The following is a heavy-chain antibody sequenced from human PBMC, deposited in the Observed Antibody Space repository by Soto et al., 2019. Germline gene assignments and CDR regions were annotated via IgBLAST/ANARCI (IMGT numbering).Heavy chain of an antibody. D-gene: IGHD3-3*01. Sequence: PSETLSLTCAVSGYSISSGYYWGWIRHPPGKGLEWIGTIYHSGSTYYNPSLKSRVTILVDTSKNQFSLKLSSVTAADTAVYYCAREGDDVLRFLEWLSDGGRYFDYWGQGTLVTVSS. CDR2: IYHSGST. J-gene: IGHJ4*02. CDR3: AREGDDVLRFLEWLSDGGRYFDY. CDR1: GYSISSGYY. V-gene: IGHV4-38-2*02.